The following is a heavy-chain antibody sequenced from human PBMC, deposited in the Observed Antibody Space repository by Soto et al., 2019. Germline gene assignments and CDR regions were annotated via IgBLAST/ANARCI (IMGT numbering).Heavy chain of an antibody. V-gene: IGHV3-53*01. J-gene: IGHJ4*02. Sequence: GGSLRLSCAASGFTVSSNYMSWVRQAPGKGLEWVSVIYSGGSTYYADSVKGRFTISRDNSKNTLYLQMNSLRAEDTAVYYCARRMSTGLPYFDFWGQGTLVTVSS. D-gene: IGHD2-8*02. CDR2: IYSGGST. CDR3: ARRMSTGLPYFDF. CDR1: GFTVSSNY.